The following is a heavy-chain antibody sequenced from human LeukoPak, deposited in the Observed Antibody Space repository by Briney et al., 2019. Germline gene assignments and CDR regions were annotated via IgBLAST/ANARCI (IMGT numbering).Heavy chain of an antibody. CDR3: AKAESSYFGSIRIDY. D-gene: IGHD3-10*01. J-gene: IGHJ4*02. CDR2: ISNSGHNT. CDR1: GFTFSSCA. V-gene: IGHV3-23*01. Sequence: PGGSLRLSCAASGFTFSSCAMSWVRQAPGKGLEWVSGISNSGHNTHYADSVKGRFTISRDNSKNTLYLQMNSLRAEDTAVYYCAKAESSYFGSIRIDYWGQGTLVTVSS.